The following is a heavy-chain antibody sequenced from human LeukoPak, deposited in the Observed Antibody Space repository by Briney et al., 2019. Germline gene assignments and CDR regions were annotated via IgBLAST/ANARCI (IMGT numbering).Heavy chain of an antibody. CDR3: IRDFRSADL. Sequence: GGSLRLSCVASGFTFSNYWMHWVPQPPGKGLVWVSRIYVDGRTTNYADSVKGRFTISRDNAKNTVYLEMNSLSVEDTATYYCIRDFRSADLWGQGTLVTVTS. V-gene: IGHV3-74*01. CDR1: GFTFSNYW. J-gene: IGHJ5*02. CDR2: IYVDGRTT.